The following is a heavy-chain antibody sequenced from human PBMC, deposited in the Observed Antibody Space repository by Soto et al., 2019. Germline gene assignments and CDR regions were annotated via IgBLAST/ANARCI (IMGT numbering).Heavy chain of an antibody. CDR2: INDRGSI. J-gene: IGHJ2*01. Sequence: QVQLQQWGAGPLRPLETLSLTCGVSGGSFSGYYWDWIRHSPGKGLEWIGEINDRGSINYNPSLKSPVSISVDTSKNLYSLNLRSVTAADTAVYYCARESHDILTGPPWVWYFDLWGRGTLVTVSS. CDR3: ARESHDILTGPPWVWYFDL. D-gene: IGHD3-9*01. V-gene: IGHV4-34*01. CDR1: GGSFSGYY.